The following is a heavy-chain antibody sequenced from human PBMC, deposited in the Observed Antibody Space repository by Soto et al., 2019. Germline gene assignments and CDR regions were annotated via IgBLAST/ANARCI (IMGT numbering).Heavy chain of an antibody. CDR2: IYPGDSDT. CDR3: AREIWRYGSGSYFLYGMDV. CDR1: GYSFTSYW. D-gene: IGHD3-10*01. V-gene: IGHV5-51*01. J-gene: IGHJ6*02. Sequence: GESLKISCKGSGYSFTSYWIGWVRQMPGKGLEWMGIIYPGDSDTRYSPSFQGQVTISADKSISTAYLQWSSLKASDTAMYYCAREIWRYGSGSYFLYGMDVWGQGTTVTVSS.